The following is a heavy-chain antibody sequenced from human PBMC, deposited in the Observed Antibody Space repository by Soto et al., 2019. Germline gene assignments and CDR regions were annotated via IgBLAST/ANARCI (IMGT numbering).Heavy chain of an antibody. CDR1: GGSFSGYY. D-gene: IGHD2-15*01. CDR3: ARGLLTSGPDFDY. J-gene: IGHJ4*02. V-gene: IGHV4-34*01. CDR2: INHSGST. Sequence: SLTCAVYGGSFSGYYWSWIRQPPGKGLEWIGEINHSGSTNYNPSLKSRVTISVDTSKNQFSLKLSSVTAADTAVYYCARGLLTSGPDFDYWGQGTLVTVSS.